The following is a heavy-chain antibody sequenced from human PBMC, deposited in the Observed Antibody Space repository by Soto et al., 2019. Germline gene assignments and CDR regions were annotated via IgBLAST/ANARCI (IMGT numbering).Heavy chain of an antibody. CDR2: ITTSSAYI. CDR3: ARGALVNTENNWFDP. V-gene: IGHV3-21*01. J-gene: IGHJ5*02. Sequence: PGGSLRLSCAASGFTFNTYDMNWVRQAPGKGLEWVSSITTSSAYIYYADSVKGRITISRDNAKNSLYLQMNSLRAEDTAVYYCARGALVNTENNWFDPWGQGTLVTVSS. CDR1: GFTFNTYD. D-gene: IGHD6-6*01.